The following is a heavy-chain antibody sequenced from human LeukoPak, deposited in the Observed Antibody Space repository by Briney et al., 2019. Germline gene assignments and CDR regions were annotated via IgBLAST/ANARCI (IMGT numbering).Heavy chain of an antibody. Sequence: GGSLRLFCVASGFTFSDHPMHWVRQSPGKGLEYVSGISGNGGSTYDANSMKGRFIISRDNSKNTLYLQMGSLRLEDMAVYYCARAPRLWGNQFDYWGQGTLVTVSS. V-gene: IGHV3-64*01. J-gene: IGHJ4*02. D-gene: IGHD3-16*01. CDR3: ARAPRLWGNQFDY. CDR2: ISGNGGST. CDR1: GFTFSDHP.